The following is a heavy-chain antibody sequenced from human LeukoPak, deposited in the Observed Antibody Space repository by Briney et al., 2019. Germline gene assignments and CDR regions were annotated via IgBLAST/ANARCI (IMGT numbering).Heavy chain of an antibody. CDR3: ARGNSSGFR. Sequence: PSETLSLTCTISGASISSHYWSWIRQPPGKELEWIGYIDNGGSPKYSPSLRSRVTMSVVTSKNQFSLKLNSVTAADTAVYYCARGNSSGFRWGQGTLVTVSS. D-gene: IGHD3-22*01. J-gene: IGHJ4*02. CDR1: GASISSHY. V-gene: IGHV4-59*11. CDR2: IDNGGSP.